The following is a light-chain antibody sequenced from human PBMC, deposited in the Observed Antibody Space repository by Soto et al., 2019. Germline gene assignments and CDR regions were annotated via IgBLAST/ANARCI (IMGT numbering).Light chain of an antibody. CDR3: QYRSNWSPGT. Sequence: EIVLTQSPATLSLSPGERASLSCRASQSVSAYLVWNQQTPGQAPRRLIYDASNRATGIPARFSGSGSGTDFTLTISSREPEDVAVYNCQYRSNWSPGTFGQGTRLEI. CDR1: QSVSAY. CDR2: DAS. V-gene: IGKV3-11*01. J-gene: IGKJ5*01.